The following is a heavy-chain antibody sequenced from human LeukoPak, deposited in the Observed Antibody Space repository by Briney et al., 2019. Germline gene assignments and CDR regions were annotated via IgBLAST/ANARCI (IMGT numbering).Heavy chain of an antibody. J-gene: IGHJ4*02. CDR1: GFTFSSYS. Sequence: GGSLRLSCAASGFTFSSYSMNWVRQAPGKGLEWVSSISSSSSYIYYADSVKGRFTISRDNAKNSLYLQMNSLRAEDTAVYYCARDPLGLYDFWSGYYVSRSYYFDYWGQGTLVTVSS. CDR2: ISSSSSYI. D-gene: IGHD3-3*01. CDR3: ARDPLGLYDFWSGYYVSRSYYFDY. V-gene: IGHV3-21*01.